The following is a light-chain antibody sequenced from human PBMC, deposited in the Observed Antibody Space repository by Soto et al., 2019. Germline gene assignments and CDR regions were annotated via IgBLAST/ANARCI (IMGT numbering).Light chain of an antibody. CDR2: DAS. V-gene: IGKV1-5*01. CDR3: QQSNSKSWT. J-gene: IGKJ1*01. Sequence: DIQMTQSPSTLSASVGDRVTITCRASQGISRWLAWYQQKPGRAPKLLIYDASILESGVPSRFSGSGSGTEWTLTISSLQPSDFATYYCQQSNSKSWTFGQGTRVEIK. CDR1: QGISRW.